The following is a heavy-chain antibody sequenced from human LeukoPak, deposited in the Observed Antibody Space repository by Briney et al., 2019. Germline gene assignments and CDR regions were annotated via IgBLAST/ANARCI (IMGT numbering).Heavy chain of an antibody. CDR1: GFTFSSYE. CDR3: ARDVGGLQNY. V-gene: IGHV3-48*03. J-gene: IGHJ4*02. Sequence: PGGSLRLSCAASGFTFSSYEMNWVRQALGKGLEWVSYISSSGSTIYYADSVKGRFTISRDNAKNSLYLQMNSLRAEDTAIYYCARDVGGLQNYWGQGTLVTVSS. CDR2: ISSSGSTI. D-gene: IGHD3-16*01.